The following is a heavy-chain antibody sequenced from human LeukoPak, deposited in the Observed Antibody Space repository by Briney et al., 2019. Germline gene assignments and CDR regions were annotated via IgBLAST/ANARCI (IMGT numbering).Heavy chain of an antibody. CDR2: ISYDGSNK. J-gene: IGHJ3*02. V-gene: IGHV3-30*04. CDR1: GFTFSSYA. CDR3: ARHHYGSGSDDAFDI. D-gene: IGHD3-10*01. Sequence: GGSLRPSCAASGFTFSSYAMHWVRQAPGKGLGWVAVISYDGSNKYYADSVKGRFTISRDNSKNTLYLQMNSLRAEDTAVYYCARHHYGSGSDDAFDIWGQGTMVTVSS.